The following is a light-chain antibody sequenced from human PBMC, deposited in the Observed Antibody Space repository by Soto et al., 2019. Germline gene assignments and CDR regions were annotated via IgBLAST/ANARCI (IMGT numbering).Light chain of an antibody. CDR2: DVN. CDR1: SSDVGNYNY. V-gene: IGLV2-11*01. J-gene: IGLJ3*02. Sequence: QSALTQPRSVSGSPGQSVTISCTGTSSDVGNYNYVSWYQQHPGKAPKLMIYDVNKRPSGVPDRFSASKSGNTASLTISGLQAEDEADYYCSSYAGSNTWVFGGGTQLTVL. CDR3: SSYAGSNTWV.